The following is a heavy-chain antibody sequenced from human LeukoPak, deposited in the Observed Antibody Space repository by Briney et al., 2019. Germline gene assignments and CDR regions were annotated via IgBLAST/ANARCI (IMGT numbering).Heavy chain of an antibody. CDR2: IKQDGSER. CDR1: GXTFSTYW. J-gene: IGHJ4*02. Sequence: GGSLRLSCAASGXTFSTYWMNWVRQAPGKGLEWVANIKQDGSERYYVDSVKGRFTISRDNADNSLYLQMNSLRAEDTAVYYCARSGGGYYAYWGQGTLVTVSS. CDR3: ARSGGGYYAY. V-gene: IGHV3-7*05. D-gene: IGHD1-26*01.